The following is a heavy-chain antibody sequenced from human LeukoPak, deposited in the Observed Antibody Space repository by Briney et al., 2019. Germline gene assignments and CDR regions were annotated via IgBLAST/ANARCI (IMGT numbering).Heavy chain of an antibody. CDR1: GGSISSRSYY. D-gene: IGHD6-13*01. CDR3: ARRSSSWYPNDY. Sequence: SETLSLTCTVSGGSISSRSYYWGWIRQPPGKGLEWIGSIYYSGSTYYNPSLKSRVTISVDTSKNQFSLKLSSVTAADTAVYYCARRSSSWYPNDYWGQGTLVTVSS. J-gene: IGHJ4*02. V-gene: IGHV4-39*01. CDR2: IYYSGST.